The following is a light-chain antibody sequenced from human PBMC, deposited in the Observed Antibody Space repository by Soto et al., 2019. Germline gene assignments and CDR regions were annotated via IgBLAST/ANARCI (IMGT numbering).Light chain of an antibody. V-gene: IGKV1-5*01. Sequence: SQLTQSPSSLSASVGDRVTITCRASQSIGDSLAWYQQKPGKAPYLLISDVSSLERGVPSRFSGSGSGTEFTLTISSMQPDDFATFYCQQYNGYSRTFGQGTKVDIK. J-gene: IGKJ1*01. CDR1: QSIGDS. CDR3: QQYNGYSRT. CDR2: DVS.